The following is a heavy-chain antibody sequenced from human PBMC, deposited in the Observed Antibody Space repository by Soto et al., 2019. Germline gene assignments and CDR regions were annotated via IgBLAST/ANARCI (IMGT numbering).Heavy chain of an antibody. CDR2: IWYDGSNK. J-gene: IGHJ3*02. V-gene: IGHV3-33*01. CDR1: GFTFSSYG. D-gene: IGHD2-8*01. CDR3: ARESLGYCTNGVCYTGAFDI. Sequence: GGSLILSCAASGFTFSSYGMHWVRQAPGKGLEWVAVIWYDGSNKYYADSVKGRFTISRDNSKSTLYLQMNSLRAEDTAVYYCARESLGYCTNGVCYTGAFDIWGQGTMVTVSS.